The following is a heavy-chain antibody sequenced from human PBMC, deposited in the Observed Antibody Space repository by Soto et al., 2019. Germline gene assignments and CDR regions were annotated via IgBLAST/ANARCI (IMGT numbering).Heavy chain of an antibody. CDR1: GYTFTSYY. CDR3: ARDFIVVVTARKYYYYYGMDV. V-gene: IGHV1-46*01. Sequence: ASVKVSCKASGYTFTSYYMHWVRQAPGQGLEWMGIINPSGGGTSYAQKFQGRVTMTRDTSTSTVYMELSSLRSEDTAVYYCARDFIVVVTARKYYYYYGMDVWGQGTTVTLSS. J-gene: IGHJ6*02. D-gene: IGHD2-21*02. CDR2: INPSGGGT.